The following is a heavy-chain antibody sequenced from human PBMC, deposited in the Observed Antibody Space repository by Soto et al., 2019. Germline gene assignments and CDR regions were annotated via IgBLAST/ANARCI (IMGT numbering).Heavy chain of an antibody. CDR3: ESAVGGCCDDY. D-gene: IGHD3-10*01. Sequence: QVQLVQSGAEVKKPGSSVKVSCKASGGTFSSYAISWVRQAPGQGLEWMGGIIPIFGTANYAQKFQGRVTIAADKSTSSAYMELSSLSSEDAAVYYCESAVGGCCDDYWGQGTLVTVSS. J-gene: IGHJ4*02. CDR2: IIPIFGTA. V-gene: IGHV1-69*06. CDR1: GGTFSSYA.